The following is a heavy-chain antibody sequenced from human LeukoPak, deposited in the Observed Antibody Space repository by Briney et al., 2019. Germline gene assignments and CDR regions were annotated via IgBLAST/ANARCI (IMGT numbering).Heavy chain of an antibody. CDR3: AKDRNIEYCSGTSCLGPSDY. V-gene: IGHV3-23*01. Sequence: GGSLRLSCAASGFTFSSYAMNWVRQPPGKGLEWVSAISDSGSTYYGDSVKGRFTISRDNSKNTLYLQMDSLRAEDTAVYYCAKDRNIEYCSGTSCLGPSDYWGQGTLVTVSS. J-gene: IGHJ4*02. CDR2: ISDSGST. CDR1: GFTFSSYA. D-gene: IGHD2-2*01.